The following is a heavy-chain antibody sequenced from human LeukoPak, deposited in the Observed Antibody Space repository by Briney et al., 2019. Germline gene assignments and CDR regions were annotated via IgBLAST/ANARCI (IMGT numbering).Heavy chain of an antibody. J-gene: IGHJ4*02. CDR3: ARDATAAGPFDY. V-gene: IGHV3-30-3*01. D-gene: IGHD6-13*01. CDR2: ISYDGGNK. CDR1: GFTFSSYA. Sequence: GRSLRLSCAASGFTFSSYAMHWVRQAPGKGLEWVAVISYDGGNKYYADSVKGRSTISRDNSKNTLYLQMNSLRAEDTAVYYCARDATAAGPFDYWGQGTLVTVSS.